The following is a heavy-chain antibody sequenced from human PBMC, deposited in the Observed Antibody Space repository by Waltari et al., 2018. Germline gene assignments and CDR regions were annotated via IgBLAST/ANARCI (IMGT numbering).Heavy chain of an antibody. D-gene: IGHD6-6*01. CDR3: ARLTRTRDPGRHSSSYDY. CDR1: GGSIDSTSYY. CDR2: LFYREGT. Sequence: QLQLQESGPGLVRPSETLSLTCTVSGGSIDSTSYYWGWIRQPPGKGLEWIGNLFYREGTYYSPSLKSRVTISVDTPKNQFSLKLSSVTAADTAVYFCARLTRTRDPGRHSSSYDYWGQGTLVTVSP. J-gene: IGHJ4*02. V-gene: IGHV4-39*01.